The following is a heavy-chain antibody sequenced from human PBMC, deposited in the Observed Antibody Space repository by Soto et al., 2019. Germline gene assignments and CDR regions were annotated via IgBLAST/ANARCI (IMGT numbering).Heavy chain of an antibody. CDR2: IYTSGRT. CDR1: GGSIGNYY. V-gene: IGHV4-4*07. J-gene: IGHJ2*01. D-gene: IGHD5-18*01. Sequence: QVQLQESGPGLVKPSESLSLTCTVSGGSIGNYYWAWIRQSAGKGLEWIGRIYTSGRTHYNPSLTGRVTMSIDTSKNQFSLRLTSVTAADTAMYHCARDYDVNTALDYWYFDLWGRGTLVTVSS. CDR3: ARDYDVNTALDYWYFDL.